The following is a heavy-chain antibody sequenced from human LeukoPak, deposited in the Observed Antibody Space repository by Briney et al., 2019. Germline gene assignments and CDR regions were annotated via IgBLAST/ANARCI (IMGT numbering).Heavy chain of an antibody. J-gene: IGHJ4*02. Sequence: PSGTLSLTCTVSGGSISSYYWNWIRQPPGKGLEWIGNIYYSGSTNYNPSLKSRVTISVDTSKNQSSLKLTSVPAADTAVYYCARDSPISSGISDFWGQGTLITVSS. D-gene: IGHD6-6*01. CDR2: IYYSGST. CDR1: GGSISSYY. V-gene: IGHV4-59*01. CDR3: ARDSPISSGISDF.